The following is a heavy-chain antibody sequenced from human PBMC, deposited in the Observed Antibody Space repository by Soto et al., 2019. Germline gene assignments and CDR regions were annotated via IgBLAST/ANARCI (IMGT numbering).Heavy chain of an antibody. D-gene: IGHD3-22*01. CDR2: ISYDGSNK. CDR3: ASDYYYDSSGYYYAYGMDV. CDR1: GFTFSSYA. J-gene: IGHJ6*02. Sequence: GSLRLSCAASGFTFSSYAMHWVRQAPGKGLEWVAVISYDGSNKYYADSVKGRFTISRDNSKNTLYLQMNSLRAEDTAVYYCASDYYYDSSGYYYAYGMDVWGQGTTVTVSS. V-gene: IGHV3-30-3*01.